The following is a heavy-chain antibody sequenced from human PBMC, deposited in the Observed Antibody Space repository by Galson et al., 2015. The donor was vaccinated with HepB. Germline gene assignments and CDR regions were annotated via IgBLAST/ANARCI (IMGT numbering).Heavy chain of an antibody. Sequence: SLRLSCAASGFTFSSYSMNWVRQAPGKGLEWVSSISSSSSYIYYADSVKGRFTISRDNAKNSLYLQMNSLRAEDTAVYYCARDWGGMALGAIGYWGQGTLVTVSS. CDR1: GFTFSSYS. CDR2: ISSSSSYI. V-gene: IGHV3-21*01. J-gene: IGHJ4*02. CDR3: ARDWGGMALGAIGY. D-gene: IGHD2-21*01.